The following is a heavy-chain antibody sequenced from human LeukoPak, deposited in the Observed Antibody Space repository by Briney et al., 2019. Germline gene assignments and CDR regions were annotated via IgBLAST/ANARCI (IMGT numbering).Heavy chain of an antibody. CDR1: GYTFTSFD. Sequence: ASVTVSCKASGYTFTSFDFNWVRQATGQGLEWMGWMKSNNGHTGYAQKFQGRVTMTRDTSISTAYMELSSLTFEDTAVYYCARGPPNWGMVGYWGQGTLVTVSS. CDR2: MKSNNGHT. CDR3: ARGPPNWGMVGY. D-gene: IGHD7-27*01. V-gene: IGHV1-8*01. J-gene: IGHJ4*02.